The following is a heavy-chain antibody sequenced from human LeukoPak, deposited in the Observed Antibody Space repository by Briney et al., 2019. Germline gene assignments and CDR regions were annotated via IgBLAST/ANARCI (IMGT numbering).Heavy chain of an antibody. J-gene: IGHJ4*02. V-gene: IGHV3-23*01. CDR1: GFTFSSYA. CDR3: TRWRLGGSNTDDGFDY. Sequence: GGSLRLSCAASGFTFSSYAMSWVRQAPGKGLEWVSAISGSGGSTYYADSVKGRFTISRDNSKNTLYLQMNSLRAEDTAVYYCTRWRLGGSNTDDGFDYWGQGTPVTVSS. CDR2: ISGSGGST. D-gene: IGHD5-24*01.